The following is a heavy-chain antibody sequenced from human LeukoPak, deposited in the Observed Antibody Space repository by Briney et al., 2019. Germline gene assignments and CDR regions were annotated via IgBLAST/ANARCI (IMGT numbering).Heavy chain of an antibody. CDR1: GFTFSAYV. CDR3: ARGPYSSNWYVDY. CDR2: ISDDGSKK. J-gene: IGHJ4*02. V-gene: IGHV3-30-3*01. D-gene: IGHD6-13*01. Sequence: PGGALRLSCAASGFTFSAYVIHGGRQAPGKGVGRGAVISDDGSKKNYADSLKGRFTISRHNSKNTLYLQVNSLSAEDTAVYYCARGPYSSNWYVDYWGQGTLVTVAS.